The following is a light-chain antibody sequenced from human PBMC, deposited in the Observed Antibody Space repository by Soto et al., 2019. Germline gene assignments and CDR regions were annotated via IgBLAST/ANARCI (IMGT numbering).Light chain of an antibody. CDR3: QRSSSTPLFT. CDR1: QSIGNS. CDR2: AAT. V-gene: IGKV1-39*01. J-gene: IGKJ3*01. Sequence: DIQMTQSPSSLSASVGDRVTITCRASQSIGNSLNWYQQKPGKAPNLLIFAATSLQSGVPSRFSGSGSGTDFTLTISSLQPEDFAVYYCQRSSSTPLFTSGPGTKVDIK.